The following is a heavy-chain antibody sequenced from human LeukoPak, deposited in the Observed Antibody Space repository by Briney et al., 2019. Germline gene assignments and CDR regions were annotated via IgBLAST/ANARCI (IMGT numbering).Heavy chain of an antibody. CDR3: ASGMESYYYYYMDV. Sequence: SETLSLTCTVSGGSISRYYWSWIRQPPGKGLEWIGYIYYSGSTNYNPSLKSRVTISVDTSKNQFSLKLSSVTAADTAVYYCASGMESYYYYYMDVWGKGTTVTVSS. CDR2: IYYSGST. J-gene: IGHJ6*03. D-gene: IGHD1-14*01. CDR1: GGSISRYY. V-gene: IGHV4-59*01.